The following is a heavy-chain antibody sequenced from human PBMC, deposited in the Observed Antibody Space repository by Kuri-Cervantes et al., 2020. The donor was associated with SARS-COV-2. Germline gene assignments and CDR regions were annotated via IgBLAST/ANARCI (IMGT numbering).Heavy chain of an antibody. CDR2: IYTSGST. Sequence: SETLSLTCTVSGGSISSYYWSWIRQPAGKGLEWIGRIYTSGSTNYNPSLKSRVTISVGTSKNQFSLKLSSVTAADTAVYYCARATNMYSSSWYSHYYYYYYMDVWGKGTTVTVSS. J-gene: IGHJ6*03. D-gene: IGHD6-13*01. CDR3: ARATNMYSSSWYSHYYYYYYMDV. CDR1: GGSISSYY. V-gene: IGHV4-4*07.